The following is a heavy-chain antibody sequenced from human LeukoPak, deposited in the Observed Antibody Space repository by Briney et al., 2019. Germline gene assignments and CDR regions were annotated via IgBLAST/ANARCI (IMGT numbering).Heavy chain of an antibody. Sequence: GGSLRLSCAASGFTFSSYEMNWVRQAPGKGLEWVSYISSSGSTISYADSVKGRFTISRDNAKNSLYLQMNSLRAEDTAVYYCARDGSMVRGVINPSAFDIWGQGTMVTVSS. V-gene: IGHV3-48*03. CDR1: GFTFSSYE. CDR3: ARDGSMVRGVINPSAFDI. J-gene: IGHJ3*02. CDR2: ISSSGSTI. D-gene: IGHD3-10*01.